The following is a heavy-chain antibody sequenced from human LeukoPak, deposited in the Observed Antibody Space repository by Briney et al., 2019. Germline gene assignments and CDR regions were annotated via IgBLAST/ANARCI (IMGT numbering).Heavy chain of an antibody. CDR1: GGSFSGYY. V-gene: IGHV4-34*01. Sequence: PSETLSLTCAVYGGSFSGYYWSWIRQPPGKGQEWIGEINHSGSTNYNPSLKSRVTISVDTSKNQFSLKLSSVTAADTAVYYCARASLYYDFWSGYYPINWFDPWGQGTLVTVSS. CDR2: INHSGST. J-gene: IGHJ5*02. CDR3: ARASLYYDFWSGYYPINWFDP. D-gene: IGHD3-3*01.